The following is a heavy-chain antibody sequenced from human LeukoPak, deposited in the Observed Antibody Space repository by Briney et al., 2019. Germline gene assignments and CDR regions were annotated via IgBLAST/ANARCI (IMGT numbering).Heavy chain of an antibody. CDR2: ISCYNGDT. J-gene: IGHJ4*02. V-gene: IGHV1-18*01. D-gene: IGHD3-22*01. CDR1: GYTFTHHG. CDR3: ARDPSNSSGYHAHFDS. Sequence: ASVKVSCKASGYTFTHHGISWVRQAPGQGLEWMGWISCYNGDTIYAQSVQGRVTMTTDASTRTVYIEVRYLGSDDTAMYYCARDPSNSSGYHAHFDSWGQGTLITVSS.